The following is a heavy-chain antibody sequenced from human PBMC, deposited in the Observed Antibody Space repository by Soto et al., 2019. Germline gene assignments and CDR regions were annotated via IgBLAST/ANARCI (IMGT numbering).Heavy chain of an antibody. J-gene: IGHJ4*02. Sequence: LSCAASGFTFSSYGMHWVRQAPGKGLEWVALISYDGSDKYSAGSVKGRFTISRDNSKNTLYLQMNSLRAEDTAIYYCAKDLNYYDTSGYLEGTDYWGQGTLVTVSS. D-gene: IGHD3-22*01. V-gene: IGHV3-30*18. CDR1: GFTFSSYG. CDR2: ISYDGSDK. CDR3: AKDLNYYDTSGYLEGTDY.